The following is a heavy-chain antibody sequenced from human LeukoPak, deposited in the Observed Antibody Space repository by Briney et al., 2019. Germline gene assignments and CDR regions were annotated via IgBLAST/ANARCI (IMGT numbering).Heavy chain of an antibody. J-gene: IGHJ5*02. CDR2: IYYSGST. CDR3: ARAYYDFWSGFDYWFDP. Sequence: PSETLSLTCTVSGGSISSYYWSWIRQPPGKGLEWIGYIYYSGSTNYNPSLKSRVTISVDTSKNQFSLKLSSVTAADTAVYYCARAYYDFWSGFDYWFDPWGQGTLATVSS. V-gene: IGHV4-59*08. CDR1: GGSISSYY. D-gene: IGHD3-3*01.